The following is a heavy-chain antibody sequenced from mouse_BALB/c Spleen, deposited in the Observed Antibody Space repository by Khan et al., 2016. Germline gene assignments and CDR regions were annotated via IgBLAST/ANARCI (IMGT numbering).Heavy chain of an antibody. CDR2: ISYSGSP. CDR3: AIYYYAMDY. J-gene: IGHJ4*01. V-gene: IGHV3-2*02. CDR1: GYSITSDYA. Sequence: EVQLQESGPGLVKPSQSLSLTCTVTGYSITSDYAWNWIRQFPGNKLEWMGYISYSGSPSYTPSLKSRISITRDTSKNQFFLQLNSVTTEDTATYYCAIYYYAMDYWGQGTSVTVSS.